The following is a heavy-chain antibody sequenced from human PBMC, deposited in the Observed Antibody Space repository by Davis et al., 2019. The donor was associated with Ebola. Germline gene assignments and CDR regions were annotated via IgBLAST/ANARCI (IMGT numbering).Heavy chain of an antibody. J-gene: IGHJ4*02. D-gene: IGHD4-17*01. CDR3: ATSKYRSTVTTGY. Sequence: GESLKISCAASGFTFSSYSMNWVRQAPGKGLEWVSSISSSSSYIYYADSVKGRFTISRDNAKNSLYLQMNSLRAEDTAVYYCATSKYRSTVTTGYWGQGTLVTVSS. V-gene: IGHV3-21*01. CDR1: GFTFSSYS. CDR2: ISSSSSYI.